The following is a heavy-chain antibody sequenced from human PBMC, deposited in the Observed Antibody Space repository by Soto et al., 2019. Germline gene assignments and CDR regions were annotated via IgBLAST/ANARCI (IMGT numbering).Heavy chain of an antibody. CDR1: GASIDRFY. CDR2: IYSTGLT. D-gene: IGHD1-7*01. Sequence: PSETLSLTCYVSGASIDRFYWSWIRQPAGKGLEWIGHIYSTGLTNYNPSLRSRVTMSVDSPNRQFSLKLTSVTAADTAVYYCARDWELPRFDSWGPGTLVTVPQ. CDR3: ARDWELPRFDS. J-gene: IGHJ4*02. V-gene: IGHV4-4*07.